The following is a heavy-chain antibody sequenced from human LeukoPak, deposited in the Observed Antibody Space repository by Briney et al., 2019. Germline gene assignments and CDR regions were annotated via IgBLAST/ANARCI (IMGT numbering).Heavy chain of an antibody. CDR3: ARDGRFGDYNWFDP. J-gene: IGHJ5*02. CDR2: ISSASNTI. D-gene: IGHD3-10*01. CDR1: GFTFSSYS. V-gene: IGHV3-48*01. Sequence: GGSLRLSCAASGFTFSSYSMNWVRQAPGKGLEWISHISSASNTIYYADSVKGRFTISRDNAKNSVYLQMNSLRAEDTAMYYCARDGRFGDYNWFDPWGQGTLVTVSS.